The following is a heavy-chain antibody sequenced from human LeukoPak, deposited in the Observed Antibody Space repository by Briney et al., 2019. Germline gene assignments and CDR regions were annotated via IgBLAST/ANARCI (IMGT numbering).Heavy chain of an antibody. Sequence: SETLSLTCSVSGGSISNYYWSWIRQPPGKGLEWIGYIFSRGSSNYSPSLKSRVTISVDTSKNQFSLKLSSTTASDTAVYYCADASDSSGYYDLDYWGQGTLVTVSS. D-gene: IGHD3-22*01. J-gene: IGHJ4*02. CDR3: ADASDSSGYYDLDY. V-gene: IGHV4-59*01. CDR2: IFSRGSS. CDR1: GGSISNYY.